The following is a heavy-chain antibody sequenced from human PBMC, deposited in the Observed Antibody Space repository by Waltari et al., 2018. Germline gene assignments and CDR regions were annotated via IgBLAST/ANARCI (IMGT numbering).Heavy chain of an antibody. CDR3: ARGPRYCSGGSCYRITL. Sequence: QVQLQQWGAGLLQPSETLSINCAFYGGSFSGYYCSWIRQPPGKGLEWIGEINHRGSTNYNPSLKSRVTISVDTSKNQFPLKLSSVTAADTAVYYCARGPRYCSGGSCYRITLWGQGTLVTVSS. D-gene: IGHD2-15*01. V-gene: IGHV4-34*01. J-gene: IGHJ4*02. CDR1: GGSFSGYY. CDR2: INHRGST.